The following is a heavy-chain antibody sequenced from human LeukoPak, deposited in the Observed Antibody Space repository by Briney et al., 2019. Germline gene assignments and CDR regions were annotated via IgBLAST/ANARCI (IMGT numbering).Heavy chain of an antibody. CDR2: IYSGGST. J-gene: IGHJ5*02. CDR3: ARDLTGWFDP. Sequence: GGSLRLSCAASGFTFSSYWMSWVRQAPGKGLEWVSVIYSGGSTYYADSVKGRFTISRDNSKNTLYLQMNSLRAEDTAVYYCARDLTGWFDPWGQGTLVTVSS. V-gene: IGHV3-66*01. CDR1: GFTFSSYW.